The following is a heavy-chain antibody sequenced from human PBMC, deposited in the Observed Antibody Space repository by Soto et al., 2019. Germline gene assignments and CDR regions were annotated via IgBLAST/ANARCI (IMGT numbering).Heavy chain of an antibody. Sequence: SETLSLTCAVSCYSVTSDYYWGCIRQPPGKGLEWIGSIYIGSTYYNPSLKIRVTISVDTSKNQFSLRLTSVTAADTAMYYCAKKGYYPSGKINLFDSWGQGTLVTVSS. CDR3: AKKGYYPSGKINLFDS. D-gene: IGHD3-10*01. V-gene: IGHV4-38-2*01. J-gene: IGHJ4*02. CDR1: CYSVTSDYY. CDR2: IYIGST.